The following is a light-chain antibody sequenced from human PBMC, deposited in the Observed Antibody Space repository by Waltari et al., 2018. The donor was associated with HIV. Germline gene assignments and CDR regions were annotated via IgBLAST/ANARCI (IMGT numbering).Light chain of an antibody. CDR1: SDDVGVYDY. J-gene: IGLJ2*01. V-gene: IGLV2-11*01. CDR2: DVT. CDR3: SSYAGSDVDVV. Sequence: QSALTQPRPVSGSPGQSVYISCTGTSDDVGVYDYVPWYLHHPGKPPKHLGYDVTKRPSGVPDRFSGAKSGNTASLTSSGVQAEDEADYFCSSYAGSDVDVVFGGRTKLTVL.